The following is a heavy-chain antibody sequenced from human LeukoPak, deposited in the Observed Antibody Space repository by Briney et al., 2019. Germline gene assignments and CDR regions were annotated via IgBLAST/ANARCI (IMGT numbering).Heavy chain of an antibody. CDR1: GYTFTGYY. Sequence: GASVKVSCKASGYTFTGYYMHWVRQAPRQGLEWMGWIDPNSGGTNYAQKFQGWVTMTRDTSISTAYMELSRLRSDDTAVYYCARGPRYYDFWSGYYLDYFDYWGQGTLVTVSS. CDR3: ARGPRYYDFWSGYYLDYFDY. D-gene: IGHD3-3*01. V-gene: IGHV1-2*04. J-gene: IGHJ4*02. CDR2: IDPNSGGT.